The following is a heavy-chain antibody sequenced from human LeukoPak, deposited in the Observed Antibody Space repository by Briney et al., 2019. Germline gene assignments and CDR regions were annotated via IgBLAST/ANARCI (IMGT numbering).Heavy chain of an antibody. V-gene: IGHV4-39*01. Sequence: SETLSLTCTVSGGSISSSSYYWGWIRQPPGKGLEWIGSIYYSGSTYYNPSLKSRVTISVDTSKNQFSLKLSSVTAADTAVYYCARLFVRDRYYYGSGSYCFDCWGQGTLVTVSS. CDR1: GGSISSSSYY. CDR3: ARLFVRDRYYYGSGSYCFDC. D-gene: IGHD3-10*01. J-gene: IGHJ4*02. CDR2: IYYSGST.